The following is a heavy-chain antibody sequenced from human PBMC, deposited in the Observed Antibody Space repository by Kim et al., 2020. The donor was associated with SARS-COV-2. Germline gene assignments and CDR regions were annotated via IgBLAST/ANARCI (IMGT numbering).Heavy chain of an antibody. V-gene: IGHV3-30*04. CDR1: GFTFSSYA. CDR2: ISYDGSNK. J-gene: IGHJ6*02. CDR3: ARGLPKDGRELLDYGMDV. D-gene: IGHD1-26*01. Sequence: GGSLRLSCAASGFTFSSYAMHWVRQAPGKGLEWVAVISYDGSNKYYADSVKGRFTISRDNSKNTLYLQMNSLRAEYTAVYYCARGLPKDGRELLDYGMDVWGQGTTVTVSS.